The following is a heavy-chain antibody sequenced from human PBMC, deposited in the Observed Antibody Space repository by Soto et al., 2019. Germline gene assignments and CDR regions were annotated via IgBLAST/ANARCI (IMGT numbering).Heavy chain of an antibody. J-gene: IGHJ6*02. CDR1: GGSISSYY. CDR3: AREGGWLQYEYYYYYGMDV. D-gene: IGHD5-12*01. CDR2: IYYSGST. Sequence: PSETLSLTCTVSGGSISSYYWSWIRQPPGKGLEWIGYIYYSGSTNYNPSLKSRVTISVDTSKNQFSLKLSSVTAADTAVYYCAREGGWLQYEYYYYYGMDVWGQGTTVTVSS. V-gene: IGHV4-59*01.